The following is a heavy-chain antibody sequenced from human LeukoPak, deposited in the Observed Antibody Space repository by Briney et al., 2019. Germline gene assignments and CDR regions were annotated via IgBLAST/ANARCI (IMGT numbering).Heavy chain of an antibody. CDR3: ARGGNYYDSEVDY. CDR2: INTNTGNQ. CDR1: GYTFTSYA. Sequence: GASVTVSCKASGYTFTSYAMNWVRQAPGQGLEWMGWINTNTGNQTYPQGFTGRFVFSLDTSVSPAYLQISSLKAEDTAVYYCARGGNYYDSEVDYWGQGTLVTVSS. V-gene: IGHV7-4-1*02. J-gene: IGHJ4*02. D-gene: IGHD3-22*01.